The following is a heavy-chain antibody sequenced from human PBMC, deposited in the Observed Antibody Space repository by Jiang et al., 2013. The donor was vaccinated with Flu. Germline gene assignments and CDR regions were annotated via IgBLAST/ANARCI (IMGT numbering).Heavy chain of an antibody. V-gene: IGHV4-59*01. CDR3: ARGLSGFSSSYNYFHP. J-gene: IGHJ5*02. CDR2: MYYTGTT. Sequence: LLKPSETLSLTCSVSGASISSYYWTWIRQPPGKRLEWIAHMYYTGTTSYNPSLKSRVTMSVDTPKSQFSLNLSSVTAADTAVYYCARGLSGFSSSYNYFHPWGQG. CDR1: GASISSYY. D-gene: IGHD3-3*01.